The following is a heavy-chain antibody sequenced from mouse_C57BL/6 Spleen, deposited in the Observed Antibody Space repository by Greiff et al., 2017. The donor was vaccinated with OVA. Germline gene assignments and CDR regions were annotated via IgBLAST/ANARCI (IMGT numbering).Heavy chain of an antibody. CDR3: ARDLLGFAY. Sequence: VQLQQPGAELVKPGASVRMSCKASGYTFTSYWMHWVKQRPGQGLEWIGEIDPSDSYTNYNQKFKGKSTLTVDKSSSTAYMQLSSLTSEDSAVYYCARDLLGFAYWGQGTLVTVSA. J-gene: IGHJ3*01. CDR2: IDPSDSYT. V-gene: IGHV1-69*01. CDR1: GYTFTSYW.